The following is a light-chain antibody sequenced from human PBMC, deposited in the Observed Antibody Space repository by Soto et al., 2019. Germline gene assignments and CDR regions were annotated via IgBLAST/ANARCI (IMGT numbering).Light chain of an antibody. J-gene: IGKJ1*01. Sequence: AIQMTQSPSSLSVSVGDRVTITCRASQDISDDVGWYQQTPGKTPKLLLSGASRLQSGVPSRCSGSGSGAAFTLTTTSLRPEDSATYYCLQYHNSSRTFGQGTKVEI. CDR3: LQYHNSSRT. CDR1: QDISDD. CDR2: GAS. V-gene: IGKV1-6*01.